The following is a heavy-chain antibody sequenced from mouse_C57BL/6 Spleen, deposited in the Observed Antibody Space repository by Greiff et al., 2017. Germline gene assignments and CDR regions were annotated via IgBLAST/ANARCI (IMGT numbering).Heavy chain of an antibody. J-gene: IGHJ3*01. Sequence: EVKVVESGGDLVKPGGSLKLSCAASGFTFSSYGMSWVRQTPDKRLEWVATISSGGSYTYYPDSVKGRFTISRDNAKNTLYLQMSSLKSEDTAMYYCARQVYDGYYEAWFAYWGQGTLVTVSA. V-gene: IGHV5-6*01. D-gene: IGHD2-3*01. CDR3: ARQVYDGYYEAWFAY. CDR2: ISSGGSYT. CDR1: GFTFSSYG.